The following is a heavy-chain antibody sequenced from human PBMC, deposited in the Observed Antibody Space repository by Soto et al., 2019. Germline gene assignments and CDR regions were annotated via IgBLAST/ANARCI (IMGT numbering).Heavy chain of an antibody. CDR3: ARDLTTAPLY. CDR1: GYTFTSYG. CDR2: ISAYNGNT. D-gene: IGHD4-17*01. V-gene: IGHV1-18*01. J-gene: IGHJ4*02. Sequence: QVQLVQSGAEVKKPGASVKVSCKASGYTFTSYGISWVRQAPGPGLEWMGWISAYNGNTNYAQKLQGRVTMTTDTSASIASRVLRRLSSDDPAVYYGARDLTTAPLYWGQGTLVTVSS.